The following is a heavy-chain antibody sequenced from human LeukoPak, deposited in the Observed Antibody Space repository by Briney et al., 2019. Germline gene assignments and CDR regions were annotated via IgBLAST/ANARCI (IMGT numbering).Heavy chain of an antibody. V-gene: IGHV4-39*01. CDR3: ASPSGTYYSRFHY. CDR1: GGSISSSNYY. CDR2: IYYSGST. D-gene: IGHD1-26*01. Sequence: PSETLSLTCTVSGGSISSSNYYWGWIRQPPGKGLEWLGSIYYSGSTYYNPSLKSRVTISVDTSKNQFSLKLSSVTAADTAVYYCASPSGTYYSRFHYWGQGALVTVSS. J-gene: IGHJ4*02.